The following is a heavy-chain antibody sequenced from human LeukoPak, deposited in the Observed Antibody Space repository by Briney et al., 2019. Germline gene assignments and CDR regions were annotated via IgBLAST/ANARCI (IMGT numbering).Heavy chain of an antibody. CDR2: IIPIFGTA. CDR1: GGTFSCYA. V-gene: IGHV1-69*05. D-gene: IGHD6-13*01. J-gene: IGHJ5*02. Sequence: ASVKVSCKASGGTFSCYAISWVRQAPGQGLEWMGGIIPIFGTANYAQKFQGRVTITTDESTSTAYMELSSLRPEDTAVYYCANRYSSSFFDPWGQGTLVTVSS. CDR3: ANRYSSSFFDP.